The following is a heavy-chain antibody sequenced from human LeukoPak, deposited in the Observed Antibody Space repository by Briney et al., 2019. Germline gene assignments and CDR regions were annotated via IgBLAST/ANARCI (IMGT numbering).Heavy chain of an antibody. CDR3: ARGIAMASPFDY. Sequence: GASVKVSCKASGYSFKTYGISWVRQATGQGLEWMGWMNPNSGNTGYAQKFQGRVTMTRNTSISTAYMELSSLRSEDTAVYYCARGIAMASPFDYWGQGTLVTVSS. CDR2: MNPNSGNT. V-gene: IGHV1-8*01. D-gene: IGHD5-18*01. CDR1: GYSFKTYG. J-gene: IGHJ4*02.